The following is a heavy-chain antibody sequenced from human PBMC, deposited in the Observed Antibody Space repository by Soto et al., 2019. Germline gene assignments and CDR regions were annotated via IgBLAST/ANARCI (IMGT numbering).Heavy chain of an antibody. CDR2: IRGNGDPQ. Sequence: GGSLRLSCSGSGFTFSSYPMHWVRQSPGKGLEYVSGIRGNGDPQFYADSVKGRFTISRDNSKNTLYLQMDSLRAEDTAVYYCARVQVVTAIFVAFDYWGQGTLVTVSS. J-gene: IGHJ4*02. V-gene: IGHV3-64*04. D-gene: IGHD2-21*02. CDR1: GFTFSSYP. CDR3: ARVQVVTAIFVAFDY.